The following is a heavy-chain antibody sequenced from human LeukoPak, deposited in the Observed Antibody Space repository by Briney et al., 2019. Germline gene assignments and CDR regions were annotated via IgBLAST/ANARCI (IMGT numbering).Heavy chain of an antibody. CDR1: GFNFSSYW. V-gene: IGHV3-74*01. J-gene: IGHJ4*02. Sequence: QPGGSLRLPCAVSGFNFSSYWMHWVRQAPGKGLVWVSRIKSDGSRTDYADSVKGRFTISRDNAKNTLYLQMNSLRAEDTAVYYCARELPFDYWGQGTLVTVSS. CDR2: IKSDGSRT. CDR3: ARELPFDY. D-gene: IGHD2-15*01.